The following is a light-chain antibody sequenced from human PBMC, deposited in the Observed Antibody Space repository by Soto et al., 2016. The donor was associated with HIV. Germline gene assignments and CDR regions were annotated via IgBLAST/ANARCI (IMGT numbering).Light chain of an antibody. CDR2: NDN. J-gene: IGLJ2*01. CDR3: QVWDSSSDHYVI. CDR1: DIGSNS. V-gene: IGLV3-21*03. Sequence: SYVLTQPPSVSVAPGKAARIPCGGNDIGSNSVHWYQQKPGQAPVLVVYNDNNRPSGIPERFSGSNSGNMATLTISRVEAGDEADYYCQVWDSSSDHYVIFGGGTKVTAL.